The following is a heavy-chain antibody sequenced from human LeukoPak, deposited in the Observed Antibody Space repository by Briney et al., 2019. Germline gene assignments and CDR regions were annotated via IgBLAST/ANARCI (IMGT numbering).Heavy chain of an antibody. CDR2: IIPIFGTA. Sequence: ASVKVSCKASGGTFSSYAISWVRQAPGQGLEWMGRIIPIFGTANYAQKFQGRVTMTRDTSITTAYMDLSSLTPDDTAVYFCARDQGSLTRSWYTGYWGQGTQVTVSS. CDR1: GGTFSSYA. CDR3: ARDQGSLTRSWYTGY. V-gene: IGHV1-69*05. D-gene: IGHD6-13*01. J-gene: IGHJ4*02.